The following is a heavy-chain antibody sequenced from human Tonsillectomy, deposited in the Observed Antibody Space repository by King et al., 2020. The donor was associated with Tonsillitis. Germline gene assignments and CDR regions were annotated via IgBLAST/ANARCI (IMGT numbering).Heavy chain of an antibody. CDR1: GFTFSNAW. CDR2: IKSKTEGGTT. J-gene: IGHJ5*02. CDR3: TTNPFDP. V-gene: IGHV3-15*01. Sequence: VQLVESGGGLVKPGGSLRLSCAASGFTFSNAWMSWVRQAPGKGLEWVGRIKSKTEGGTTDYAAPVKGRFTISRDDSKNTLYLQMNSLKTEDTAVYYCTTNPFDPWGQGTLVTVSS.